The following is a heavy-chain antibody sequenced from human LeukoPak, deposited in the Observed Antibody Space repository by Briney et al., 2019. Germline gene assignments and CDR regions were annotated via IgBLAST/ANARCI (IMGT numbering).Heavy chain of an antibody. CDR1: GYTFTTYD. CDR2: ISAYNDKT. D-gene: IGHD6-19*01. Sequence: ASVKVSCKASGYTFTTYDINWVRQAPGQGLEWMGWISAYNDKTNYAQKFQGRVTMTTDTSTSTAYIELRSLRSDDTAVYYCARGAGGFGGWPRPFDYWGQGTLVTVSS. CDR3: ARGAGGFGGWPRPFDY. J-gene: IGHJ4*02. V-gene: IGHV1-18*01.